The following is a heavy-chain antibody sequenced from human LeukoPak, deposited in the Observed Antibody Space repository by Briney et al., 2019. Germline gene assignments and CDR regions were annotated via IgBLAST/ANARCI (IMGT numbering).Heavy chain of an antibody. CDR3: AKDGDRYCSSTSCYNWFDP. CDR1: GFTFSSYG. D-gene: IGHD2-2*01. V-gene: IGHV3-30*02. CDR2: IRYDGSNK. Sequence: GGSLRLSCAASGFTFSSYGMHWVRQAPGKGLEWVAFIRYDGSNKYYADSVKGRFTISRDNSKNTLYLQMNSLRAEDTAVYYCAKDGDRYCSSTSCYNWFDPWGQGTLVTVSS. J-gene: IGHJ5*02.